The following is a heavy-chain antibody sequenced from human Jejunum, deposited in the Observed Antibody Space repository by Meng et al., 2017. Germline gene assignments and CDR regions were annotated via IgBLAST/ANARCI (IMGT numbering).Heavy chain of an antibody. CDR1: GGSLSSGSPY. J-gene: IGHJ4*02. CDR3: ARQMDSEYDEGYFFDY. D-gene: IGHD2-2*03. CDR2: AYYSGSS. Sequence: QLQLQESGPGLVKPSETLSLSCTVSGGSLSSGSPYWGWIRQSPGKGLEWIGTAYYSGSSYYNPSLRSRVIILVDTSKNQFSLRLSSVTAADTAVYYCARQMDSEYDEGYFFDYWSQGILVTVSS. V-gene: IGHV4-39*01.